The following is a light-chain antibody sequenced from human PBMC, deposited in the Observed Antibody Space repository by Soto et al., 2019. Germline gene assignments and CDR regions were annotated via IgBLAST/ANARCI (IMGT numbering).Light chain of an antibody. J-gene: IGKJ4*01. CDR1: QGLGNY. V-gene: IGKV1-27*01. CDR3: LTYNGPPLS. Sequence: DMQMTQSPSSLSASVGDRVTITCRASQGLGNYLAWYQQKPGKAPKLLIYSASSLQSGVPSRFSGSESGTDVTLTISGLQPEDVATYYCLTYNGPPLSLGGGTKVEI. CDR2: SAS.